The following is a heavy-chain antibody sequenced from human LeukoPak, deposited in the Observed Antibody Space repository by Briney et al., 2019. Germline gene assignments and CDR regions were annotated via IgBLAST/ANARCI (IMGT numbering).Heavy chain of an antibody. Sequence: SETLALAWTVSLGHTCGYCWSWSRKPASAGAPSIGRVCASGPTNYSPFLKSRATMELEASKNQISLRLTLETGAVTAVYYGAGCWSWDNYCLSQPWGQGVLVSVSS. CDR1: LGHTCGYC. V-gene: IGHV4-4*07. J-gene: IGHJ5*02. D-gene: IGHD2-21*02. CDR3: AGCWSWDNYCLSQP. CDR2: VCASGPT.